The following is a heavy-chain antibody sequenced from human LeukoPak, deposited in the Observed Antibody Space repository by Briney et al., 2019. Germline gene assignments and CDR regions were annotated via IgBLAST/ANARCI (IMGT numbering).Heavy chain of an antibody. J-gene: IGHJ4*02. CDR3: ARSTGPSVVAAKAFFDY. V-gene: IGHV4-38-2*01. D-gene: IGHD2-15*01. CDR1: GYSISSGYY. Sequence: PSETLSLTCAVSGYSISSGYYWGWIRQPPGKGLEWIGSTYHSGSTYYNPSLKSRVTISVDTSKNQFSLKLSSVTAADTAVYYCARSTGPSVVAAKAFFDYWGQGTLVTVSS. CDR2: TYHSGST.